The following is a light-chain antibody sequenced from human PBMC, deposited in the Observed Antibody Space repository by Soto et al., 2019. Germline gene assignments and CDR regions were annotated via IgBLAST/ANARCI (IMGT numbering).Light chain of an antibody. Sequence: EIVLPQSPAPLSLSPGERATLSCRASQSVSSYLAWYQQKPGQAPRLLIYDASNRATGIPARFSGGGSGTDFSLTISSREPEDFAVYYGQQRFNWPRFTFGQGTKLESK. CDR3: QQRFNWPRFT. J-gene: IGKJ2*01. CDR1: QSVSSY. V-gene: IGKV3-11*01. CDR2: DAS.